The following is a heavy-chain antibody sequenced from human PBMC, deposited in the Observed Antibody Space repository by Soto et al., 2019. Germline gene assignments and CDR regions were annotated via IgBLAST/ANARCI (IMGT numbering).Heavy chain of an antibody. Sequence: SETLSLTCSVSGDSISSNSHYWGWIRQSPGKGLEWIGSVFHSGSTKYNASLKSRVTISVDTSKDQFSLRLSSVTVADTAIYYCARLFNGNYYIDYWGHGTQVTVSS. J-gene: IGHJ4*01. V-gene: IGHV4-39*01. CDR2: VFHSGST. D-gene: IGHD1-26*01. CDR3: ARLFNGNYYIDY. CDR1: GDSISSNSHY.